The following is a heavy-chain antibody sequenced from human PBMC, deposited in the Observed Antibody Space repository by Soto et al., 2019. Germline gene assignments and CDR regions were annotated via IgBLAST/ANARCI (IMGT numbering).Heavy chain of an antibody. V-gene: IGHV3-48*02. Sequence: LRLSCAASGFTFSTYTINWVRQAPGKGLEWVLYISSSSITIYYADSVKARFPISRDNAKNSLYLQMNSLRDEDTAVYYCAGGDNSSGWYNHFDYWGQGNLVRISS. CDR3: AGGDNSSGWYNHFDY. D-gene: IGHD6-19*01. CDR2: ISSSSITI. J-gene: IGHJ4*02. CDR1: GFTFSTYT.